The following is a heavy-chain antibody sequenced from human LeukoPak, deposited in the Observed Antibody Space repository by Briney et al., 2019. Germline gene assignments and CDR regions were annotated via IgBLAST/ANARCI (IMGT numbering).Heavy chain of an antibody. V-gene: IGHV3-73*01. Sequence: GGSLRLSCAASGFTFSGSAMHWVRQASGKGLEWVGRIRGKANNYATAYAASVKGRFTISRDDSKSTAYLQMNSLKTEDTAVYYCTRETFDYWGQGTLVIVSS. J-gene: IGHJ4*02. CDR1: GFTFSGSA. CDR3: TRETFDY. CDR2: IRGKANNYAT.